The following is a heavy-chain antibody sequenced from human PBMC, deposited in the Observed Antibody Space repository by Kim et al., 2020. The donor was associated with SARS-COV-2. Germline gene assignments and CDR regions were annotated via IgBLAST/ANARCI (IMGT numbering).Heavy chain of an antibody. CDR2: ISGSGGST. CDR3: AKGSYCGGDCYPPRYYYYGMDV. Sequence: GGSLRLSCAASGFTFSSYAMSWVRQAPGKGLEWVSAISGSGGSTYYADSVKGRFTISRDNSKNTLYLQMNSLRAEDTAVYYCAKGSYCGGDCYPPRYYYYGMDVWGQGTTVTVSS. D-gene: IGHD2-21*02. CDR1: GFTFSSYA. J-gene: IGHJ6*02. V-gene: IGHV3-23*01.